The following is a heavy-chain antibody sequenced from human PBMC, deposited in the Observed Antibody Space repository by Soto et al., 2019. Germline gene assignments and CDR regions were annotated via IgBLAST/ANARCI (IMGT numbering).Heavy chain of an antibody. D-gene: IGHD3-10*01. V-gene: IGHV4-59*01. Sequence: SETLSLTCTVSGGSISSYYWSWIRQPPGKGLEWIGYIYYSGSTNYNPSLKSRVTISVDTSKNQFSLKLSSVTAADTAVYYCARGDYYGSGSYGSWFDPWGQGTLVTVSS. CDR2: IYYSGST. CDR3: ARGDYYGSGSYGSWFDP. CDR1: GGSISSYY. J-gene: IGHJ5*02.